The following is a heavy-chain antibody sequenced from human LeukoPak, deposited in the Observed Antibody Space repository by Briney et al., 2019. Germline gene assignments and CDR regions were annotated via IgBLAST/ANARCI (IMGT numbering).Heavy chain of an antibody. V-gene: IGHV3-30*02. Sequence: GGSLRLSCAASGLTFSSYGMHWVRQAPGKGLEWVAFIRYDETNKHYADSVKGRFTISRDNSKNTLYLQMNSLRSEDTAVYYCAKGVYGGRSGGFYFDYWGQGALVTVSS. CDR2: IRYDETNK. CDR1: GLTFSSYG. CDR3: AKGVYGGRSGGFYFDY. J-gene: IGHJ4*02. D-gene: IGHD1-26*01.